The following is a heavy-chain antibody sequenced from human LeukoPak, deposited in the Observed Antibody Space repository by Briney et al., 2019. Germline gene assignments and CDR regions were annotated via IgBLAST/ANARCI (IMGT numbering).Heavy chain of an antibody. CDR3: ARGRYCSGGSCQRPDY. V-gene: IGHV3-7*01. CDR2: IKQDGSEK. CDR1: GFTFSSYW. Sequence: GGSLRLSCAVSGFTFSSYWMTWVRQAPGKGLEWVANIKQDGSEKYYVDSMKGRFTISRDNAENSLYLQMNSLRAEDTAVYYCARGRYCSGGSCQRPDYWGQGTLVTVSS. D-gene: IGHD2-15*01. J-gene: IGHJ4*02.